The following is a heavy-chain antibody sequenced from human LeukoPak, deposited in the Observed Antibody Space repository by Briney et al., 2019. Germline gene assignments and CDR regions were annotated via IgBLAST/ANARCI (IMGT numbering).Heavy chain of an antibody. D-gene: IGHD1-26*01. J-gene: IGHJ4*02. CDR2: IDTDGSIT. V-gene: IGHV3-74*01. CDR3: VRDLGGRYGY. Sequence: GGXXXXSXAXXGXXFXNYXXXWVRQVPGKGLVWVSRIDTDGSITNYADSARSRFTISRNNARNNLYLQMNSLRAEDTAVYYCVRDLGGRYGYWGQGTLVTVSS. CDR1: GXXFXNYX.